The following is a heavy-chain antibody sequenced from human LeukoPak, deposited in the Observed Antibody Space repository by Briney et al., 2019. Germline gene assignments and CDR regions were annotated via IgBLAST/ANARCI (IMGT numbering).Heavy chain of an antibody. V-gene: IGHV4-34*01. J-gene: IGHJ6*02. CDR1: GGSFSNYY. Sequence: SETLSLTCAVYGGSFSNYYWNWIRQPPGKGLEWIGEINHSGDTNYNPSLKSRVTISVDMSRNQFSLNLTSVTAADTAVYYCATMSSTTRYYYYGTDVWGHGTTVTVSS. D-gene: IGHD1-1*01. CDR2: INHSGDT. CDR3: ATMSSTTRYYYYGTDV.